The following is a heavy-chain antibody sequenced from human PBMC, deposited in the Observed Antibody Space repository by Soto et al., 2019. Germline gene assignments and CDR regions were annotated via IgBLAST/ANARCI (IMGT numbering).Heavy chain of an antibody. CDR2: INPSGGST. CDR3: AREASKYSGMDV. CDR1: GYTFTNYY. Sequence: PRASVKVSCKASGYTFTNYYMHWVRQAPGQGLEWMGVINPSGGSTTYAQKFQGRVTMTRDTSTSTVYMELSSLISEDTTEYYCAREASKYSGMDVWRQGTTVTVSS. D-gene: IGHD2-21*01. J-gene: IGHJ6*02. V-gene: IGHV1-46*01.